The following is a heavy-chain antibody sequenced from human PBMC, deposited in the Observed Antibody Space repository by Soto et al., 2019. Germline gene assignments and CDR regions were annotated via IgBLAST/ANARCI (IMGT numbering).Heavy chain of an antibody. CDR1: GFSVSSNY. CDR3: ARHRNPRRTVGATSPLDP. Sequence: PGGSLRLSCAISGFSVSSNYLSWVRQAPGKGLEWVSVHYSGGSTYYADSAQGRFTISRDKSNNTLYLQMRRVRAEDTAVYFCARHRNPRRTVGATSPLDPWGQGTQVTVSS. CDR2: HYSGGST. J-gene: IGHJ5*02. V-gene: IGHV3-53*01. D-gene: IGHD1-26*01.